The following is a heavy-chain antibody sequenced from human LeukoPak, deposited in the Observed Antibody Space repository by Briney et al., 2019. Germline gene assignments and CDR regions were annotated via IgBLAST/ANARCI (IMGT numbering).Heavy chain of an antibody. CDR3: AHPGVLIPL. J-gene: IGHJ4*02. V-gene: IGHV3-23*01. CDR1: GFTFSNYA. Sequence: GGSLRLSCVASGFTFSNYAMSWVRQAPGKGLEWVSAILGSGDSTYYAVSVKGRFTISRDNSKNTVYLQMSSLRVEDTAVYYCAHPGVLIPLWGQGTLVTVSS. D-gene: IGHD7-27*01. CDR2: ILGSGDST.